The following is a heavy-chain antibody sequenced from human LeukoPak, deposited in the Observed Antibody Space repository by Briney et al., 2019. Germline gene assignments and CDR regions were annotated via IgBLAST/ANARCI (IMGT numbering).Heavy chain of an antibody. V-gene: IGHV4-34*01. Sequence: PSETLSLTCAVYGGSFSGYYWSWIRQPPGKGLEWIGEINHSGSTNYNPSLKSRVAISVDTSKNQFSLKLSSVTAADTAVYYCARVRLLWFGELLEASGNGYCFDYWGQGTLVTVSS. D-gene: IGHD3-10*01. CDR3: ARVRLLWFGELLEASGNGYCFDY. J-gene: IGHJ4*02. CDR1: GGSFSGYY. CDR2: INHSGST.